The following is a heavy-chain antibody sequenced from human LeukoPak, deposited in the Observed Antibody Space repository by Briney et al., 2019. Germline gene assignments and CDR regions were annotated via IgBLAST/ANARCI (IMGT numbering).Heavy chain of an antibody. D-gene: IGHD3-10*01. J-gene: IGHJ5*02. Sequence: ASVKVSCKASRGTFSNYAISWVRQAPGQGLEWMGGITPIFGTANYAQKLQGRVTITADESTSTAYMELSSLRSEDTAVYYCARSEYYYGSGSKRHKGGWFDPWGQGTLVTVSS. CDR1: RGTFSNYA. V-gene: IGHV1-69*13. CDR3: ARSEYYYGSGSKRHKGGWFDP. CDR2: ITPIFGTA.